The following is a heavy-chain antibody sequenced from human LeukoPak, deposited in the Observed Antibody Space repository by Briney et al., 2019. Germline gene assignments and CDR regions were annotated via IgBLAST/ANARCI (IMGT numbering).Heavy chain of an antibody. D-gene: IGHD4-17*01. V-gene: IGHV4-59*11. Sequence: PSETLSLTCAVSDDSFSSHYWTWIRQPPGKGLEWLGHISYIGTTNYNPSLKSRVTISIDTSKNQFSLKVRSVTAADTAVYYCARDLVTVTKGFDIWGQGTMVSVSS. J-gene: IGHJ3*02. CDR1: DDSFSSHY. CDR3: ARDLVTVTKGFDI. CDR2: ISYIGTT.